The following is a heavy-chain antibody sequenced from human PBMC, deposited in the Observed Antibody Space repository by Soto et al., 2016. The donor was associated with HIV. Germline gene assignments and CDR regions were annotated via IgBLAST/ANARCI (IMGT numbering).Heavy chain of an antibody. Sequence: EVQLLESGGGLVKPGGSVRLSCAASGFRLGYYAMNWVRQAPGKGLEWVSGIAHDGTSSHHADSVKGRFIISRDNSKNTLYLQMNSLRAEDTAIYYCARDLLDYNANDYWGQGTLVTVSS. CDR2: IAHDGTSS. V-gene: IGHV3-23*01. CDR1: GFRLGYYA. J-gene: IGHJ4*02. CDR3: ARDLLDYNANDY. D-gene: IGHD3-9*01.